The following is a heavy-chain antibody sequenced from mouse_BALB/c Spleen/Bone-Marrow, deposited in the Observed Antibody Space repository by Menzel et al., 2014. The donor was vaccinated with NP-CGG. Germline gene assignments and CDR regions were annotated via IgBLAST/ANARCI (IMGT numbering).Heavy chain of an antibody. CDR2: INPSNGRT. Sequence: VQPQQSGAELVKPGASVKLSCKASGYTFTSYWMHWVKQRPGQGLEWIGEINPSNGRTNYNEKFKSKATLTVDKSSSTAYMQLSSLTSEDSAVYYCARWGFDYWGQGTTLTVSS. CDR3: ARWGFDY. CDR1: GYTFTSYW. J-gene: IGHJ2*01. V-gene: IGHV1S81*02.